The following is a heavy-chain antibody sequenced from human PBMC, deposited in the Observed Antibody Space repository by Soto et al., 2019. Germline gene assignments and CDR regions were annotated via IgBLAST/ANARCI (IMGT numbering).Heavy chain of an antibody. Sequence: GGSLRLSCAASGFTFSSYGMHWVRQAPGKGLEWVAVIWYDGSNKYYADSVKGRFTISRDNSKNTLYLQMNSLRAEDTAVYYCARGFMVPPRDIRCPDYWGQGTLVTVSS. D-gene: IGHD3-10*01. CDR1: GFTFSSYG. CDR2: IWYDGSNK. V-gene: IGHV3-33*01. CDR3: ARGFMVPPRDIRCPDY. J-gene: IGHJ4*02.